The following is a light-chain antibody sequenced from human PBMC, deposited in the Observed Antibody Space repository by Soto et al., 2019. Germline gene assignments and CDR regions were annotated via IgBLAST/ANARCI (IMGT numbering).Light chain of an antibody. J-gene: IGKJ1*01. CDR3: QQRGNWPLT. CDR2: DAS. Sequence: IVLTQSPATLSLSPGERATLSCRASQSVSSYFAWYQQKPGQAPRLLIYDASNMATGIPARFSGSGSGTDFTLTISSLEPEDFAVYYCQQRGNWPLTFGQGTKVEIK. V-gene: IGKV3-11*01. CDR1: QSVSSY.